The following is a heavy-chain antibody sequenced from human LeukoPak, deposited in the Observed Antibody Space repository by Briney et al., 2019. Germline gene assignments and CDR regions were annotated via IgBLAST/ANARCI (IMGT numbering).Heavy chain of an antibody. CDR1: GFTFNNAW. D-gene: IGHD6-13*01. CDR2: ISGSGGST. Sequence: GGSLRLSCAASGFTFNNAWISWVRQAPGKGLEWVSAISGSGGSTYYADSVKGRFTISRDNAKNSLYLQMNSLRAEDTALYYCAKDSGLWQQLVPSDAFDIWGQGTMVTVSS. V-gene: IGHV3-23*01. CDR3: AKDSGLWQQLVPSDAFDI. J-gene: IGHJ3*02.